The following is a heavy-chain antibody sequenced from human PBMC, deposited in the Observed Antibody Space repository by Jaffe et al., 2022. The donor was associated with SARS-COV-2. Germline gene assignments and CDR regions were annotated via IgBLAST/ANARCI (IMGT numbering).Heavy chain of an antibody. D-gene: IGHD3-3*01. J-gene: IGHJ6*02. V-gene: IGHV4-39*01. CDR2: IYYSGST. Sequence: QLQLQESGPGLVKPSETLSLTCTVSGGSISSSSYYWGWIRQPPGKGLEWIGSIYYSGSTYYNPSLKSRVTISVDTSKNQFSLKLSSVTAADTAVYYCASTTYYDFWSGYYYGMDVWGQGTTVTVSS. CDR3: ASTTYYDFWSGYYYGMDV. CDR1: GGSISSSSYY.